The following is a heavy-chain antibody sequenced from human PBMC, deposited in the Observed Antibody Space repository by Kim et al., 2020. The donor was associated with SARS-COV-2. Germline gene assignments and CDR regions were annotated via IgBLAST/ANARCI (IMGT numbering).Heavy chain of an antibody. V-gene: IGHV4-59*08. J-gene: IGHJ4*02. Sequence: SETLSLTCTVSGGSISSYYWSWIRQPPGKGLEWIGYIYYSGSTNYNPSLKSRVTISVDTSKNQFSLKLSSVTAADTAVYYCARQRASMTTVDYWGQGTL. CDR3: ARQRASMTTVDY. D-gene: IGHD4-17*01. CDR1: GGSISSYY. CDR2: IYYSGST.